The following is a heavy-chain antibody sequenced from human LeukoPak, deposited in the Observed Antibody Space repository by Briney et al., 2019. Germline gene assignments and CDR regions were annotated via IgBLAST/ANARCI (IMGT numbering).Heavy chain of an antibody. D-gene: IGHD4-17*01. CDR2: INDSGSS. V-gene: IGHV4-34*01. J-gene: IGHJ4*02. CDR3: ARRRGAYGDYVY. CDR1: GESFSGYY. Sequence: ASETLSLTCAVYGESFSGYYWSWIRQPRGKGLEWIGEINDSGSSNYNPSLKSRVTISVDTSKNQFSLKLSSVTAADTAMYYCARRRGAYGDYVYWGQGTLVTVSS.